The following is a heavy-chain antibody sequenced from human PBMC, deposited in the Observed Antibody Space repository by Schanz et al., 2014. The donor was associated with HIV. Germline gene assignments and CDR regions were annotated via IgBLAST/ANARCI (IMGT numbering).Heavy chain of an antibody. D-gene: IGHD4-17*01. CDR2: INPIGGIT. Sequence: QVQLVQSGAEVRKPGASVKVSCKASGYTFTDHYIHWMRQAPGQGLEWMAIINPIGGITSYAQKYQGRITVTRDTSTTTFYMEVSSLRSDDTAVYYCARSTTVETFDYWGQGTLVTVSS. J-gene: IGHJ4*02. V-gene: IGHV1-46*01. CDR3: ARSTTVETFDY. CDR1: GYTFTDHY.